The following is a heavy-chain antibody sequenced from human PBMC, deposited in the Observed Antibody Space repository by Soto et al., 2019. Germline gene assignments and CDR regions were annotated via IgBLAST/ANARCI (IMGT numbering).Heavy chain of an antibody. J-gene: IGHJ4*02. Sequence: GGSLRLSCGASGFTFDDYSMHWVRQAPGKGLEWVSGISWNSGSIAYADSVKGRFTISRDNAKNSLYLQMNSLTPEDTALYYCAKDFSDIWDYRRDFYYWGQGTLVTVSS. CDR3: AKDFSDIWDYRRDFYY. V-gene: IGHV3-9*01. D-gene: IGHD1-7*01. CDR1: GFTFDDYS. CDR2: ISWNSGSI.